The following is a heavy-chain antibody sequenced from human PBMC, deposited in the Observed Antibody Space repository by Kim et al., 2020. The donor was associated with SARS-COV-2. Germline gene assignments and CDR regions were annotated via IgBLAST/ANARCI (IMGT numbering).Heavy chain of an antibody. V-gene: IGHV4-59*01. Sequence: SETLSLTCTVSGGSISSYYWSWIRQPPGKGLEWIGYIYYSGSTNYNPSLKSRVTISVDTSKNQFSLKLSSVTAADTAVYYCARGPITMIVGQGGEYFQHWGQGTLVTVSS. CDR1: GGSISSYY. CDR3: ARGPITMIVGQGGEYFQH. CDR2: IYYSGST. D-gene: IGHD3-22*01. J-gene: IGHJ1*01.